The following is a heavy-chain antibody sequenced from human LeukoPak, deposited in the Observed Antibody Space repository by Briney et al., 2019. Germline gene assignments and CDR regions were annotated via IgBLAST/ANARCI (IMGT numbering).Heavy chain of an antibody. V-gene: IGHV1-8*01. Sequence: GASVKVSRKASGYTFTSYDINWVRQATGQGLEWMGWMNPNSGNTGYAKKFQGRVTMTRNTSISTAYMELSSLRSEDTAVYYCAVLTLGATTPFDYWGQGTLVTVSS. CDR2: MNPNSGNT. J-gene: IGHJ4*02. CDR3: AVLTLGATTPFDY. D-gene: IGHD1-26*01. CDR1: GYTFTSYD.